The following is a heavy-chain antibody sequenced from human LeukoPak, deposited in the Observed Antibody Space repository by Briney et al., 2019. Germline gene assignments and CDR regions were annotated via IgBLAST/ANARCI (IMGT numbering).Heavy chain of an antibody. Sequence: GGSLRLSCAASGFTFSNYGMHWVRQAPGKGLEWVSLISSGGTYEYYADSVKGRFTISRDNSKNTLYLQWNSLRAEDTAVYYCARDSTYYYDSGSSGPHYFDNWGQGTLVTVSS. CDR3: ARDSTYYYDSGSSGPHYFDN. D-gene: IGHD3-10*01. CDR2: ISSGGTYE. V-gene: IGHV3-30*01. J-gene: IGHJ4*02. CDR1: GFTFSNYG.